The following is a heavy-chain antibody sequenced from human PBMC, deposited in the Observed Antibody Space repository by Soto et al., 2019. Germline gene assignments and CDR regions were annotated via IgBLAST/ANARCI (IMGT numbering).Heavy chain of an antibody. CDR3: AREVSIFGVVGRPFDY. J-gene: IGHJ4*02. V-gene: IGHV1-18*04. CDR1: GYTLSSYG. CDR2: ISVYNGNI. Sequence: QVQLVQSGAEVKKPGASVKVSCKASGYTLSSYGISWVRQAPGQGLEWMGWISVYNGNINYAQKLQGRVTMTTDTSTNTAYMELRSLRSDDTAVYYCAREVSIFGVVGRPFDYWGQGTLVTVSS. D-gene: IGHD3-3*01.